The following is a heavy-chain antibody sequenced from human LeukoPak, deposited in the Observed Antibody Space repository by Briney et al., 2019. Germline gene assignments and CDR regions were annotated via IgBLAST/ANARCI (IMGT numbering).Heavy chain of an antibody. J-gene: IGHJ6*03. V-gene: IGHV1-69*13. CDR2: IIPIFGTA. CDR3: ARAGRPSGYYTYYYYYYYMDV. CDR1: GGTFSSYA. D-gene: IGHD3-22*01. Sequence: SVKVSCKASGGTFSSYAISWVRQAPGQGLEWMGGIIPIFGTANYAQKFQGRVTITADESTSTAYMELSRLRSDDTAVYYCARAGRPSGYYTYYYYYYYMDVWGKGTTVTVSS.